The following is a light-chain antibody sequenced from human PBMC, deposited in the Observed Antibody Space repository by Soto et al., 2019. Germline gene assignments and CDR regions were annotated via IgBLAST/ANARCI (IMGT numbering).Light chain of an antibody. CDR1: QSVSGSD. V-gene: IGKV3D-20*02. J-gene: IGKJ4*01. CDR2: GAS. CDR3: QQRCNWPPVT. Sequence: EVVLTQSPGTLSLSPGERATLSCRASQSVSGSDLAWYQQKPGQAPRLLISGASSRATGVPDRFSGSGSGTDFTLTISSLEPEDFAVYYCQQRCNWPPVTFGGGTKVDIK.